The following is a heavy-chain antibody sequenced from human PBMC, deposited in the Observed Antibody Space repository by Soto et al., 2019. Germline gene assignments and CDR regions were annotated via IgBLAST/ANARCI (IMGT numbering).Heavy chain of an antibody. V-gene: IGHV3-21*01. CDR1: GFTFRTYT. J-gene: IGHJ6*02. D-gene: IGHD2-15*01. Sequence: EVQLVESGGGLVKPGGSLRLSCVASGFTFRTYTINWVRQAPGKGLEWVSGIRGFSPYTFYAESVKGRFTISRDNAKNSLYLQMTSLGVEDTAVYYCARDRGYDAHDYYYNAMDVWGQGTTVTVSS. CDR3: ARDRGYDAHDYYYNAMDV. CDR2: IRGFSPYT.